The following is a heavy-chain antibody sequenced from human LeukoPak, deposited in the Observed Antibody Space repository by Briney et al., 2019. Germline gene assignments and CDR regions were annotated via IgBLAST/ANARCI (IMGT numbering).Heavy chain of an antibody. V-gene: IGHV3-15*01. CDR1: GFTFSNAL. J-gene: IGHJ4*02. Sequence: GGSLRLSCAASGFTFSNALMSWLRHAPGKGLEWGGRIKSKTDGGTTDYAAPVKGRFTISRDDSKNTLYLQMNSLQTEDTAVYYCTSQLVYCSRTSCYHRDYWGQGPLVTVSS. D-gene: IGHD2-2*01. CDR3: TSQLVYCSRTSCYHRDY. CDR2: IKSKTDGGTT.